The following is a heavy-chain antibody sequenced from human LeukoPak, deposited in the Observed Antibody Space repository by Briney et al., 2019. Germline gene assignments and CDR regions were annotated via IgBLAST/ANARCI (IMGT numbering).Heavy chain of an antibody. Sequence: GGSLRLSCAASGFTFSSYSMNWVRQAPGKGLEWVSSISSSNSYIYYADSVKGRFTISRDNSKNTLYLQMNSLRAEDTAVYYCAKHGYSSGWSGFDYWGQGTLVTVSS. J-gene: IGHJ4*02. CDR1: GFTFSSYS. V-gene: IGHV3-21*04. CDR2: ISSSNSYI. CDR3: AKHGYSSGWSGFDY. D-gene: IGHD6-19*01.